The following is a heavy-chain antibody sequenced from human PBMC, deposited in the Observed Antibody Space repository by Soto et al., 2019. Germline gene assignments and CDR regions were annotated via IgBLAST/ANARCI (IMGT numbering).Heavy chain of an antibody. D-gene: IGHD3-22*01. Sequence: ASETRSRTCTVSGGSISSSIYYWVWIRQPPGKGLEWIGSIYYSGSTYYNPSLKSRVTISVDTSKNQFSLKLSSVTAADTAVYYCARPYDSSGYYPFDYWGQGTLVTVSS. J-gene: IGHJ4*02. CDR1: GGSISSSIYY. CDR3: ARPYDSSGYYPFDY. CDR2: IYYSGST. V-gene: IGHV4-39*01.